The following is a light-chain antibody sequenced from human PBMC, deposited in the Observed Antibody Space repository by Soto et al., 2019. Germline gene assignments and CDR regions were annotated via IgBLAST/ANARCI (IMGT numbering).Light chain of an antibody. CDR3: LLSYSGTRLV. V-gene: IGLV7-46*01. CDR2: DTS. Sequence: QTVVTQEPSLTVSPGGTVTLTCGSTTGAVTSSHYPYWFQQKPGQAPRTLIYDTSNKHSWTPARFSGSLLGGKAALTLAGAQTDDEGDYYCLLSYSGTRLVFGGGTKQHVL. CDR1: TGAVTSSHY. J-gene: IGLJ3*02.